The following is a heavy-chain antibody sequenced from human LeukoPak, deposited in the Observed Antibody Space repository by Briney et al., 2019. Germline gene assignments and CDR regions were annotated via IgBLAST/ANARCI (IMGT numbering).Heavy chain of an antibody. CDR1: GGSISSSSYY. V-gene: IGHV4-39*01. D-gene: IGHD6-13*01. J-gene: IGHJ6*03. Sequence: PSETLSLTCTVSGGSISSSSYYWGWIRQPPGKGLEWIGSIYFTGSTYYNPSLKSRVTISVDTSKNQFSLSVSAADTAVYYCARLPNRSSSCPGGDCYYMDVWGKETTVTVSS. CDR3: ARLPNRSSSCPGGDCYYMDV. CDR2: IYFTGST.